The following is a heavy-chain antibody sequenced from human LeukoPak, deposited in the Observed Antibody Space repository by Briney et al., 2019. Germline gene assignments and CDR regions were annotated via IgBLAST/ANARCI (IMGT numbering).Heavy chain of an antibody. Sequence: PSETLSLTCAVSGGSIGSYYGSWIRQPPGKGRECMAVIYYTGSTKYNPSLESRATMSVDTYKNRFSVNIISLTAADTAVYFCAIHFVSKNYFEYWGQGILVSVSS. D-gene: IGHD2-21*01. CDR1: GGSIGSYY. CDR2: IYYTGST. CDR3: AIHFVSKNYFEY. J-gene: IGHJ4*02. V-gene: IGHV4-59*08.